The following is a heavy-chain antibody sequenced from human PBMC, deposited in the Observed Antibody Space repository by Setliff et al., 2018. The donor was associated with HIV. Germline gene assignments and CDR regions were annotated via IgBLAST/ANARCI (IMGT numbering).Heavy chain of an antibody. CDR1: GYSFTNYW. V-gene: IGHV5-51*01. D-gene: IGHD1-20*01. CDR2: IYPDDSDT. CDR3: ARAKNKWNPGDY. J-gene: IGHJ4*02. Sequence: ESLKISCMGFGYSFTNYWIAWARQMPGKGLEWMEIIYPDDSDTNYSPSFRGQVTMSADKSINTAYLQWDSLKASDSAMYYCARAKNKWNPGDYWGQGTVVTVSS.